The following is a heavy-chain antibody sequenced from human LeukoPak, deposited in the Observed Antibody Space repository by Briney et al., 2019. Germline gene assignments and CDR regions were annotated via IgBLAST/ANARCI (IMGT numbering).Heavy chain of an antibody. Sequence: PGKSLRLSCAASGFTFSNYSMHWVSQAPGQGLEWVAFISYDGSEKYYADSAKGRFTISRDNSENTLYLQMNSLRAEDPALYYWTSELRGSRFGCDYWGQGALVTVSS. CDR1: GFTFSNYS. CDR2: ISYDGSEK. J-gene: IGHJ4*02. CDR3: TSELRGSRFGCDY. D-gene: IGHD3-10*01. V-gene: IGHV3-30*04.